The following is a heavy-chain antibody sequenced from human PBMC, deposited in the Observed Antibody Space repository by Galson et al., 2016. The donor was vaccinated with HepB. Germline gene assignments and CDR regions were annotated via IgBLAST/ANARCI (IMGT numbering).Heavy chain of an antibody. CDR2: ITRSGDAT. CDR3: VREVEDIVMVVVASVDYGMDV. CDR1: GFSFSNSG. Sequence: SLRLSCAASGFSFSNSGMGWVRQAPGRGLEWVSGITRSGDATHYADFVKGRFTISRDNARNTLYLQMTSLRAEDTAVYYCVREVEDIVMVVVASVDYGMDVWGQGTTVIVSS. V-gene: IGHV3-23*01. J-gene: IGHJ6*02. D-gene: IGHD2-15*01.